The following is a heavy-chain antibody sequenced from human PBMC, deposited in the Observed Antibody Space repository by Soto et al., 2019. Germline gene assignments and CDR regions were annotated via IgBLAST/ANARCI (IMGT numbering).Heavy chain of an antibody. Sequence: SETLSLTCAVSGGSISSSNWWSWVRQPPGKGLEWIGEIYHSGSTNYNPSLKSRVTISVDKSKNQFSLKLSSVTAADTAVYYCARKGIAARRGFMDVWGQGTTVTVSS. J-gene: IGHJ6*02. D-gene: IGHD6-6*01. V-gene: IGHV4-4*02. CDR1: GGSISSSNW. CDR2: IYHSGST. CDR3: ARKGIAARRGFMDV.